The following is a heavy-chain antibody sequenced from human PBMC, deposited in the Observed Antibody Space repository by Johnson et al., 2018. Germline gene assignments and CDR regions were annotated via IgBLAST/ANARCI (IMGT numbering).Heavy chain of an antibody. CDR1: GFTFGDYV. V-gene: IGHV3-49*05. CDR2: IRAKAYGGTT. Sequence: VQLQESGGGLVKPGRSLRLSCTGSGFTFGDYVMSWFRQTPGKGLEWVGFIRAKAYGGTTEYAASVQDRFIISRDDSQGIAYLQMNSLRDEDTAVYFCARKFDVWGQGTTVTVSS. CDR3: ARKFDV. J-gene: IGHJ6*02.